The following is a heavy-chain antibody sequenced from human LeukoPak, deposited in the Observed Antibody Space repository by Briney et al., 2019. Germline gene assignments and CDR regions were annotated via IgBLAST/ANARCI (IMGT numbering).Heavy chain of an antibody. Sequence: GGSLRLSCAAAGFTFRSYAMNWVRQGPGKGLEWVSTMSASDAGTYYADSAKGRFTISRDNSKNTLSLQMNSLRGEDTAIYYCAKDRTVLTGATITFFDYWGQGTLVTVSS. CDR3: AKDRTVLTGATITFFDY. J-gene: IGHJ4*02. V-gene: IGHV3-23*01. CDR1: GFTFRSYA. D-gene: IGHD1-26*01. CDR2: MSASDAGT.